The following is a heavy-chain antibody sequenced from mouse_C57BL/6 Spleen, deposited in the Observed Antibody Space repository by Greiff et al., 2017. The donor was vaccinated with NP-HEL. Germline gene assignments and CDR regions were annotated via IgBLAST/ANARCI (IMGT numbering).Heavy chain of an antibody. J-gene: IGHJ4*01. D-gene: IGHD1-1*01. CDR3: ARELSPPYYAMDY. Sequence: QVQLKESGAELVKPGASVKISCKASGYAFSSYWMNWVKQRPGKGLEWIGQIYPGDGDTNYNGKFKGKATLTADKSSSTAYMQLSSLTSEDSAVYFCARELSPPYYAMDYWGQGTSVTVSS. V-gene: IGHV1-80*01. CDR2: IYPGDGDT. CDR1: GYAFSSYW.